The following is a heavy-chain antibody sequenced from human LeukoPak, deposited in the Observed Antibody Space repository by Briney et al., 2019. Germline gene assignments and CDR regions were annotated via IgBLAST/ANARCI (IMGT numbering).Heavy chain of an antibody. CDR3: ARFVRQVVVAASWFDP. J-gene: IGHJ5*02. D-gene: IGHD2-15*01. Sequence: GGSLRLSCAASGFTFSSYWMSWVRQAPGKGLEWVANIKQDESEKYYVDSVKGRFTISRDNAKNSLYLQMNSLRAEDTAVYYCARFVRQVVVAASWFDPWGQGTLVTVSS. V-gene: IGHV3-7*01. CDR1: GFTFSSYW. CDR2: IKQDESEK.